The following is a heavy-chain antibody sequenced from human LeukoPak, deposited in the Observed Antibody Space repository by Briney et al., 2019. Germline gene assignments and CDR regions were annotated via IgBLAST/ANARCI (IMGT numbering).Heavy chain of an antibody. CDR3: ARGFRIQLWSRSSALDY. CDR1: GGSISSYY. Sequence: SETLSLTCTVSGGSISSYYWSWIRQPPGKGLEWIGYIYYSGSTNYNPSLKSRVTISVDTSKNQFSLKLSSVTAADTAVYYCARGFRIQLWSRSSALDYWGQGTLVTVSS. D-gene: IGHD5-18*01. V-gene: IGHV4-59*12. CDR2: IYYSGST. J-gene: IGHJ4*02.